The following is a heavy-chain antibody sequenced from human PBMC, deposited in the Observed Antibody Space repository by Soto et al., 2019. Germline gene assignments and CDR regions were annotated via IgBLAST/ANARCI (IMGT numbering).Heavy chain of an antibody. D-gene: IGHD3-10*01. V-gene: IGHV4-30-2*01. CDR2: IYHSGGT. CDR3: ARSLLTRIRGATIPYYSVMDV. Sequence: QLQLQESGSGLLKPSQTLSLTCAVSGGSVSSGGYSWGWIRQPLGKGLEWIGYIYHSGGTDYNPSCESRVPISLDRSQTPFSLKLESVSAADTAVYYCARSLLTRIRGATIPYYSVMDVWGQGTTVTVS. J-gene: IGHJ6*02. CDR1: GGSVSSGGYS.